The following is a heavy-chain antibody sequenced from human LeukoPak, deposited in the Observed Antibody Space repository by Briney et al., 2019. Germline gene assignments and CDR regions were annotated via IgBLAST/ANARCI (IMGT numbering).Heavy chain of an antibody. CDR1: GVSINNYF. CDR2: IYYTART. Sequence: SETQSLTCTVSGVSINNYFWSWIRQPPGKRLEWIGYIYYTARTDDNPSLRSRVTLSLDTSKNQVSLKLSSVTAADTAVYYCAGRYYDYIAGMYYFDSWGQGTLVTVSS. D-gene: IGHD3-16*01. J-gene: IGHJ4*02. V-gene: IGHV4-59*01. CDR3: AGRYYDYIAGMYYFDS.